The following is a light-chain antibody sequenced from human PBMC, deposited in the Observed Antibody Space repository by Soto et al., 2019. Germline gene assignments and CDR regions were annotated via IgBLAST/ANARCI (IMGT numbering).Light chain of an antibody. V-gene: IGKV1-33*01. CDR1: QDISNY. CDR3: QQYVSLLLFM. CDR2: DAS. J-gene: IGKJ3*01. Sequence: DIQMTQSPSSLAASVGDRVTITCQASQDISNYLNWYQQKPGKAPKLLIYDASNLEKGVPSRFSGSGSGTDFAFTISSLQPEDIATYYCQQYVSLLLFMFGPGTKVDIK.